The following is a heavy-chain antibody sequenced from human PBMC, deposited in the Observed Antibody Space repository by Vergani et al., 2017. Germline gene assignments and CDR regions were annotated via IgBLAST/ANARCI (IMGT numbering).Heavy chain of an antibody. Sequence: QVQLVESGGGVVQPGGSLRLSCAASGFTFSSYGMHWVRQAPGKGLEWVAFIRYDGSNKYYADSVKGRFTISRDNSKNTLYLQMNSLKTEDTAVYYCTTGQYDFWSGYHASWGQGTLVTVSS. CDR2: IRYDGSNK. J-gene: IGHJ5*02. CDR3: TTGQYDFWSGYHAS. V-gene: IGHV3-30*02. D-gene: IGHD3-3*01. CDR1: GFTFSSYG.